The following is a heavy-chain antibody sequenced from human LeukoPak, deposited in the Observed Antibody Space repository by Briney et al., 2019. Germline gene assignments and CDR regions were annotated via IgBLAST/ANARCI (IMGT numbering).Heavy chain of an antibody. Sequence: ASVKVSCKASGYTFTGYYMHWVRQAPGQGLEWMGWINPNSGGTNYAQKFQGWATMTRDTSIRTAYMELRRLRSDDTAVYYCARGPLRNWFDPWGQGTLVTVSS. V-gene: IGHV1-2*04. J-gene: IGHJ5*02. CDR3: ARGPLRNWFDP. CDR2: INPNSGGT. CDR1: GYTFTGYY.